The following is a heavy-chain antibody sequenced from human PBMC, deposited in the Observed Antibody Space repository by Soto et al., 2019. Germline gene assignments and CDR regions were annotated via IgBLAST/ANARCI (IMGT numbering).Heavy chain of an antibody. V-gene: IGHV1-69*01. CDR3: ARERGARDGKWFDP. CDR1: GGTFSSYA. D-gene: IGHD1-26*01. J-gene: IGHJ5*02. Sequence: QVQLVQSGAEVKKPGSSVKVSCTASGGTFSSYAISWVRQAPGQGLEWMGGIIPIFGTANYAQKFQGRGTITADESTSTAYMERSSLRSEDTAVYYCARERGARDGKWFDPWGQGTMVTVSS. CDR2: IIPIFGTA.